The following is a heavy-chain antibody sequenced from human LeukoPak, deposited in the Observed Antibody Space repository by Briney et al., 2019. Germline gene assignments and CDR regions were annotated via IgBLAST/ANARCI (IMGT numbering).Heavy chain of an antibody. D-gene: IGHD3-3*01. CDR3: ARVSHVYYDFWSGYYTGNYYYGMDV. J-gene: IGHJ6*02. CDR1: GGSISSYH. Sequence: SETLSLTCTVSGGSISSYHGRWTRQPAGKGLEWIGRIWNCGSTNHNPSRKSRVTMSVDTSKNQFSMKLSSVTAADTAVYYCARVSHVYYDFWSGYYTGNYYYGMDVWGQGTTVTVSS. V-gene: IGHV4-4*07. CDR2: IWNCGST.